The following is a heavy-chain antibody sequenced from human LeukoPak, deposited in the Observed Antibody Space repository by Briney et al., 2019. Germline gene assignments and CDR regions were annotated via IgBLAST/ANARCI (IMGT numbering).Heavy chain of an antibody. CDR1: GYTFTSYG. CDR2: ISAYNGNT. V-gene: IGHV1-18*01. D-gene: IGHD1-1*01. Sequence: ASVKVSCKASGYTFTSYGISWVRQAPGQGLEWMGWISAYNGNTNYAQKLQGRVTMTTDTSTSTAYMELRSLRSDDTAVYYCARDLTRFRGQYNWNDPVGDAFDIWGQGTMVTVSS. CDR3: ARDLTRFRGQYNWNDPVGDAFDI. J-gene: IGHJ3*02.